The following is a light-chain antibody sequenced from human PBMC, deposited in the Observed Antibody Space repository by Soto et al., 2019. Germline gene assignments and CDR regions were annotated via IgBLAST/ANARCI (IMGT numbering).Light chain of an antibody. CDR3: QQYHTWPIT. CDR1: QSVSSS. CDR2: DAS. Sequence: EVVMTQSPATLSVSPGERATLSCRASQSVSSSLAWYQQKPGQAPRLLIQDASRRATGIPDRFSGSGSGTEFTLTISSLQSEDCAIYYCQQYHTWPITFGGGTKVDIK. J-gene: IGKJ4*01. V-gene: IGKV3D-15*01.